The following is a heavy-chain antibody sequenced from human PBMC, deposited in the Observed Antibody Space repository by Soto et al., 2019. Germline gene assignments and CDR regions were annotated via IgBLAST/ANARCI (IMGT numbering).Heavy chain of an antibody. V-gene: IGHV4-34*01. CDR2: INHSGST. D-gene: IGHD3-10*01. Sequence: QVQLQQWCAGLLKPSETLSLTCAVYGGSFSGYYWSWIRQPPGKGLAWIGEINHSGSTNYNPSLKSRVTISVDTSKNQFSLKLSSVTAADTAVYYCARGHSITMVRGVYYYYCYMDVWGKGTTVTVSS. CDR3: ARGHSITMVRGVYYYYCYMDV. CDR1: GGSFSGYY. J-gene: IGHJ6*03.